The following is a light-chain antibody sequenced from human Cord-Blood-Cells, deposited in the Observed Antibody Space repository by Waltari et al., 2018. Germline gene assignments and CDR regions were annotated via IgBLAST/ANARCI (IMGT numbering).Light chain of an antibody. CDR3: QQRSNWPPYT. CDR1: QSVSSS. CDR2: DAS. Sequence: EIVLTQSPATLSLPPGERATLSCRASQSVSSSLAWYQQKPGQAPRLLIYDASNRATGIPARFSGSGSGTDFTLTISSLEPEDFAVYYCQQRSNWPPYTFGQGTKLEIK. J-gene: IGKJ2*01. V-gene: IGKV3-11*01.